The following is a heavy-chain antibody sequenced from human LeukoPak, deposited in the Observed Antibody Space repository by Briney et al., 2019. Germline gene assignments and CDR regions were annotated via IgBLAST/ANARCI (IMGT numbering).Heavy chain of an antibody. CDR1: GGSINSYY. CDR2: IQNSAIYRAKI. V-gene: IGHV4-59*08. D-gene: IGHD6-6*01. J-gene: IGHJ6*02. Sequence: SETLSVTCAVSGGSINSYYWTWIRQPLGKGLEWVGYIQNSAIYRAKIKSSPSLQSRVSLSTDTSKNQVSLTVNSVTAADTAVYYCARLSSTLYYSMDVWGPGTAVTVSS. CDR3: ARLSSTLYYSMDV.